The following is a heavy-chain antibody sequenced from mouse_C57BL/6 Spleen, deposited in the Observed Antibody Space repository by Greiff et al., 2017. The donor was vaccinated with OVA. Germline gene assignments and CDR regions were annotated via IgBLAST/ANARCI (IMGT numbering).Heavy chain of an antibody. CDR3: ARDIYYGSSPWYFDV. Sequence: VQLQQSGPELVKPGASVKMSCKASGYTFTDYNMHWVKQSHGKSLEWIGYINPNNGGTSYNQKFKGKATLTVNKSSSTAYMELRSLTSEDSAVYYCARDIYYGSSPWYFDVWGTGTTVTVSS. D-gene: IGHD1-1*01. V-gene: IGHV1-22*01. J-gene: IGHJ1*03. CDR1: GYTFTDYN. CDR2: INPNNGGT.